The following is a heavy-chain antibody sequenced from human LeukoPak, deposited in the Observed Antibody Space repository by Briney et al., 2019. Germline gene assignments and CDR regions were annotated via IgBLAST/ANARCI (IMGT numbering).Heavy chain of an antibody. V-gene: IGHV3-11*04. J-gene: IGHJ4*02. CDR3: ARDPRYYDSSGSWV. Sequence: GGSLRLSCAASGFIFSDYYMNWIRQAPGKGLEWVSYISSSSSTIYYADSVKGRFTISRDNAKNSLYLQMNSLRDEDTAVYYCARDPRYYDSSGSWVWGQGTLVTVSS. CDR1: GFIFSDYY. CDR2: ISSSSSTI. D-gene: IGHD3-22*01.